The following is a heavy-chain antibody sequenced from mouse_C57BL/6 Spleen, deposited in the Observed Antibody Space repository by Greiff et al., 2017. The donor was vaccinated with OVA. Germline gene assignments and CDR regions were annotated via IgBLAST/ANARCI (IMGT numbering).Heavy chain of an antibody. J-gene: IGHJ1*03. CDR3: ARDAPLLRYPYWYFDV. V-gene: IGHV7-1*01. Sequence: EVKVVESGGGLVQPGRSLRLSCATSGFTFSDFYMEWVRQAPGKGLEWIAASRNKANDYTTEYSASVKGRFIVSRDTSQSILYLQMNALRAEDTASYYCARDAPLLRYPYWYFDVWGTGTTVTVSS. D-gene: IGHD1-1*01. CDR1: GFTFSDFY. CDR2: SRNKANDYTT.